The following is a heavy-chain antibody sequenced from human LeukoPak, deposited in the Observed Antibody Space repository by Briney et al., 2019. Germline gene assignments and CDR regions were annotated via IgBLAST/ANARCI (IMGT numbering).Heavy chain of an antibody. V-gene: IGHV1-69*04. D-gene: IGHD3-10*01. CDR3: ARQVKGYYGSGSYLY. CDR1: GGTFSSYA. CDR2: IIPILGIA. J-gene: IGHJ4*02. Sequence: GASVKVSCKASGGTFSSYAISWVRQAPGQGLEWMGRIIPILGIANYAQKFQGRVTMTRNTSISTAYMELSSLRSEDTAVYYCARQVKGYYGSGSYLYWGQGTLVTVSS.